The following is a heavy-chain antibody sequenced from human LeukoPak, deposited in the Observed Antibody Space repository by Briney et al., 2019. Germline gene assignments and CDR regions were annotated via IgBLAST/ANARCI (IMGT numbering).Heavy chain of an antibody. CDR1: GFTFSSDS. J-gene: IGHJ4*02. Sequence: GSLRLSCAASGFTFSSDSMNWVRQAPGKGLEWVSSISSSSSYIYYADSVKGRFTISRYNAKTSLYLQMNSLRAEDTAVYYCARTRGRYPFDYWGQGTLVTVSS. D-gene: IGHD1-26*01. CDR3: ARTRGRYPFDY. V-gene: IGHV3-21*01. CDR2: ISSSSSYI.